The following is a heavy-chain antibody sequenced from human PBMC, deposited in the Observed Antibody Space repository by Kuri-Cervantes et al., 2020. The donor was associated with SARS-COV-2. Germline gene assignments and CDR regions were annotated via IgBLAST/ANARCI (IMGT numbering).Heavy chain of an antibody. CDR2: ISYDGSNK. J-gene: IGHJ4*02. V-gene: IGHV3-30*03. Sequence: GESLKISCAASGFTFSRYAMHWIRQAPEKGVEWVSVISYDGSNKYYADSVKGRFTISRDNSKNTLYLQMNSLRAEDTAVYYCARDPHNYWGQGTLVTVSS. CDR3: ARDPHNY. CDR1: GFTFSRYA. D-gene: IGHD5-24*01.